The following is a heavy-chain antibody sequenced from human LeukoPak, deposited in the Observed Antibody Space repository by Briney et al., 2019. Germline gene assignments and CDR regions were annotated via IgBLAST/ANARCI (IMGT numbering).Heavy chain of an antibody. J-gene: IGHJ1*01. V-gene: IGHV6-1*01. D-gene: IGHD2-8*02. Sequence: QTLSLTCAISGDSFSSNSAAWNCVRLSPSRGLEWLGSTYYRSRGYRQYSVPVKSRITINPDTSRNQFSLQLNSVTPEDTAVYYCARGPGYFQFWGQGNLVPVSS. CDR3: ARGPGYFQF. CDR2: TYYRSRGYR. CDR1: GDSFSSNSAA.